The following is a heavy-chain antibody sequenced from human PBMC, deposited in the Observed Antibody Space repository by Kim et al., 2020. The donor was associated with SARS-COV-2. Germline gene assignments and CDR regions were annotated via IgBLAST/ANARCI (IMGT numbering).Heavy chain of an antibody. CDR1: GDTFSSYC. CDR2: IDVANTNT. V-gene: IGHV1-3*01. Sequence: ASVKVSCKASGDTFSSYCLHWVRQAPGQSLEWMGWIDVANTNTHYVENFQGRVTISRDTSATTVYIELSSLRSDDTAVYYCARDGRSVDYYFDFWGQGTLVTVSS. J-gene: IGHJ4*02. CDR3: ARDGRSVDYYFDF.